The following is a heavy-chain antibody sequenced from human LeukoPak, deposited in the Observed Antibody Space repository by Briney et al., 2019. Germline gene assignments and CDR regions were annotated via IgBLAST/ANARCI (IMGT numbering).Heavy chain of an antibody. CDR2: IKQDGSEK. CDR3: ARDVSGVPKGGDY. Sequence: GGSLRLSCAASGFTFSSYWMSWVRQAPGKGLEWVANIKQDGSEKYYVDSVKGRFTISRDNARNSLYLQMNSLRAEDTAVYYCARDVSGVPKGGDYWGQGTLVTVSS. D-gene: IGHD2-15*01. J-gene: IGHJ4*02. CDR1: GFTFSSYW. V-gene: IGHV3-7*01.